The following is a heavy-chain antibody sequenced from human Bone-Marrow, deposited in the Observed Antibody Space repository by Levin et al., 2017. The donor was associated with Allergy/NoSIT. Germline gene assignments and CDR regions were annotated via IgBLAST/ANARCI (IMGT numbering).Heavy chain of an antibody. V-gene: IGHV4-4*02. CDR3: TRRNSAWATFTFDI. Sequence: SETLSLTCAVSGASISSSNWWNWVRQTPGGGLEWIGEIFHSGIANYNPSLKSRILISVDKSKNHFSLNLQSVTAADTALYYCTRRNSAWATFTFDIWGHGTMVTVS. CDR1: GASISSSNW. CDR2: IFHSGIA. D-gene: IGHD1/OR15-1a*01. J-gene: IGHJ3*02.